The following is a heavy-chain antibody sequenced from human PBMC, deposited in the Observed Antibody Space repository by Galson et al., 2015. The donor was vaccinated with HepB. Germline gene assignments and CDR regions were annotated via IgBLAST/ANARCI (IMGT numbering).Heavy chain of an antibody. CDR3: ARDLISGGTALWN. Sequence: SLRLSCAVSGFTVSANYMNWVRQAPGKGLEWVSILYSNGRTYYADSVRGRFTISRDDSNNTLFLQMHSLRAEDTAVYYCARDLISGGTALWNWGQGTLVTVSS. CDR2: LYSNGRT. V-gene: IGHV3-66*01. CDR1: GFTVSANY. J-gene: IGHJ4*02. D-gene: IGHD1-26*01.